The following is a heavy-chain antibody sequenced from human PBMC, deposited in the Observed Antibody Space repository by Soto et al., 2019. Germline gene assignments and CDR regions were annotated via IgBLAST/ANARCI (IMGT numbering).Heavy chain of an antibody. Sequence: GGCMTLSCEASGFRLTIYTMDWVRQASGKGLEWVSSITSSSGHIYYADSVKGRFTISRDNARNSLYLQMNSLRAEDTAVYYCVRERGLSSFYGMDVWGQGTMVTVSS. V-gene: IGHV3-21*01. CDR2: ITSSSGHI. CDR3: VRERGLSSFYGMDV. D-gene: IGHD3-10*01. J-gene: IGHJ6*02. CDR1: GFRLTIYT.